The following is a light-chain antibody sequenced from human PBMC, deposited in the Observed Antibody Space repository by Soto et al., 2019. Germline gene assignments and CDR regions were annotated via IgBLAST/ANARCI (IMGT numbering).Light chain of an antibody. J-gene: IGKJ2*01. Sequence: DIVMTQSPDSLAVSLGERATINCKSSLSVLYSSNNKNYLAWYQQKPGQPPNLLINWASTRESGVPDRFSGSGSGTDFTLTISNLQAEDVAVYYCQQYSGIPYTLGRGTKLEIK. V-gene: IGKV4-1*01. CDR2: WAS. CDR3: QQYSGIPYT. CDR1: LSVLYSSNNKNY.